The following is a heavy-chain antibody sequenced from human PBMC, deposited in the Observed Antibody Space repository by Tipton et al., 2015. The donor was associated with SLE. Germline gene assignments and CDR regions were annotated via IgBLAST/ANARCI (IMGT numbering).Heavy chain of an antibody. CDR3: ARVTKLLWFGEARGWFDP. CDR2: TYYRSKWYN. V-gene: IGHV6-1*01. CDR1: GDSVSSNSAA. Sequence: PGLVKPSQTLSLTCAISGDSVSSNSAAWNWIRQSPSRGLEWLGRTYYRSKWYNDYAVSVKSRITINPDTSKNQFSLKLSSVTAADTAVYYCARVTKLLWFGEARGWFDPWGQGTLVTVSS. J-gene: IGHJ5*02. D-gene: IGHD3-10*01.